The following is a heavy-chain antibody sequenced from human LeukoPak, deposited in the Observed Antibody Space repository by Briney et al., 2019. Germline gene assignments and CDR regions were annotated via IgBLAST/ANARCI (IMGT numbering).Heavy chain of an antibody. CDR1: GYTLTELS. D-gene: IGHD6-19*01. CDR3: ARVKQWLADFDY. V-gene: IGHV1-24*01. CDR2: FDPEDGET. J-gene: IGHJ4*02. Sequence: ASVKVSCKVSGYTLTELSMHWVRQAPGKGLEWMGGFDPEDGETIYAQKFQGRVTMTRDTSISTAYMELSRLRSDDTAVYYCARVKQWLADFDYWGQGTPVTVSS.